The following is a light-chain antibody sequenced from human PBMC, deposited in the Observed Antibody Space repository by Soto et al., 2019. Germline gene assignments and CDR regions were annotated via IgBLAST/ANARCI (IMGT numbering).Light chain of an antibody. CDR1: SSDVGNYNY. J-gene: IGLJ2*01. CDR3: CSYAGNSRVV. V-gene: IGLV2-11*01. CDR2: DVS. Sequence: QSALTQPRSVSGSPGQSVTISCTGTSSDVGNYNYVSWYQQYPGKAPKLKIYDVSQRPSGVPDRFSGPKSGNTASLTISGLQAEDEADYYCCSYAGNSRVVFGGGTKVTVL.